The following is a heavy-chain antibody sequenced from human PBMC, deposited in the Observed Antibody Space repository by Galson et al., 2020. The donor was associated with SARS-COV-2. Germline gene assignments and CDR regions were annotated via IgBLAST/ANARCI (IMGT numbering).Heavy chain of an antibody. J-gene: IGHJ6*02. D-gene: IGHD3-9*01. CDR2: IYSGGST. Sequence: GESLKISCAASGFTVSSNYMSWVRQAPGKGLEWVSVIYSGGSTYYADSVKGRFTISRDNSKNTLYLQMNSLRAEDTAVYYCAKDGGLYYDILTGYYHDYYYYYGMDVWGQGTTVTVSS. CDR1: GFTVSSNY. CDR3: AKDGGLYYDILTGYYHDYYYYYGMDV. V-gene: IGHV3-53*01.